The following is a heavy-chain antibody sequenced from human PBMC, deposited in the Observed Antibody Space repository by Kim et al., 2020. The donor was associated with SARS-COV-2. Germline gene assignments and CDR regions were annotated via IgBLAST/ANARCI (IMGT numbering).Heavy chain of an antibody. Sequence: GGSLRLSCAASGFTFSIYSMGWVRQAPGKGLEWVSSITSNGGTTLYADSVKGRFSIPRDNSKNTLYLQMNSLRAEDTAVDYCAKRSGGRETHYFDYWGQG. V-gene: IGHV3-23*01. CDR3: AKRSGGRETHYFDY. J-gene: IGHJ4*02. CDR1: GFTFSIYS. D-gene: IGHD6-25*01. CDR2: ITSNGGTT.